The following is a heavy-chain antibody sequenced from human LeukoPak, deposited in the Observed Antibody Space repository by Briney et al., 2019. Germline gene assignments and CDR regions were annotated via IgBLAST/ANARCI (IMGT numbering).Heavy chain of an antibody. Sequence: GASVKVSCKASGYTFTSYGISWVRQAPGQGLEWMGWISGNNGNTNYAQKFQGRVTMTTDTSTSTAYMEMRSLRSDDTAVYYCARDFFHGHCAGLSCFLLDYWGRGSLVTVSS. J-gene: IGHJ4*02. D-gene: IGHD2-15*01. V-gene: IGHV1-18*01. CDR3: ARDFFHGHCAGLSCFLLDY. CDR2: ISGNNGNT. CDR1: GYTFTSYG.